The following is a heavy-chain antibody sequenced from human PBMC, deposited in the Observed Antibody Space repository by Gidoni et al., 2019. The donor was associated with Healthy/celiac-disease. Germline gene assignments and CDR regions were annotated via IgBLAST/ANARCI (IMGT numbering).Heavy chain of an antibody. J-gene: IGHJ3*02. D-gene: IGHD3-3*01. CDR3: AKAVTYYDFWSDAFDI. Sequence: SAISGSGGSTYYADSVKGRFTISRDHSKNTLYLQMNSLRAEDTAVYYCAKAVTYYDFWSDAFDIWGQGTMVTVSS. CDR2: ISGSGGST. V-gene: IGHV3-23*01.